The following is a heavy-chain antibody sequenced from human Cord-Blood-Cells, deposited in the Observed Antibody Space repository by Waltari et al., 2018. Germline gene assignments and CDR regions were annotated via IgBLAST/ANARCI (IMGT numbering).Heavy chain of an antibody. V-gene: IGHV4-34*01. CDR3: ARGQLLRDAFDI. D-gene: IGHD3-10*01. J-gene: IGHJ3*02. CDR2: INHSGST. Sequence: SLTCAVYGGSFSGYYWSWIRQPPGKGLEWIGEINHSGSTNYNPSLKSRVTISVDTSKNQFSLKLSSVTAADTAVYYCARGQLLRDAFDIWGQGTMVTVSS. CDR1: GGSFSGYY.